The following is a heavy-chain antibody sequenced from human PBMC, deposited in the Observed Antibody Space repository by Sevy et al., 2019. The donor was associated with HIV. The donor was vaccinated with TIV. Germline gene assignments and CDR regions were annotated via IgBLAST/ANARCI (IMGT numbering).Heavy chain of an antibody. CDR1: GYNFNTYG. CDR3: ARDSYYYDMHSSYRPPDY. V-gene: IGHV1-18*01. J-gene: IGHJ4*02. D-gene: IGHD3-22*01. CDR2: IGVNNGKT. Sequence: AAVKVSCKASGYNFNTYGITWVRQAPGQGLEWMGWIGVNNGKTNYAARLQARISMTADTSTSTVYMELRTLTSADTAIYFCARDSYYYDMHSSYRPPDYWGQGTLVTVSS.